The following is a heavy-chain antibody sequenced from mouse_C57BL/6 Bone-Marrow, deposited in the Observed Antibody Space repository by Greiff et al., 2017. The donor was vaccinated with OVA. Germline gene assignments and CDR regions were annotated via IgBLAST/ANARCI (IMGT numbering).Heavy chain of an antibody. D-gene: IGHD2-5*01. Sequence: EVKLMESGPGLAKPSQTLSLTCSVTGYSITSAYWNWIRKFPGNKLEYMGYISYSGSTYYNPSLKSRISLTRDTAKNQYYLQLNSVTTEDTATYYCARYSNYEGYLDYWGQGTTLTVSS. J-gene: IGHJ2*01. CDR2: ISYSGST. V-gene: IGHV3-8*01. CDR3: ARYSNYEGYLDY. CDR1: GYSITSAY.